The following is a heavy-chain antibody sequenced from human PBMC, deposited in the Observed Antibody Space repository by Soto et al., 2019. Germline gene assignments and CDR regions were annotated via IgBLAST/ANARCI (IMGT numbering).Heavy chain of an antibody. CDR1: NGSISTNSYL. Sequence: SETLSLTCIVYNGSISTNSYLWGWIRQPPGKGLEWIGAILYSGDTYYSESLKSRVTMSVDTAKNQFSLKLNSVTAADTAVYYCARQGRNTKIVILRHYATDFWGQGTAVTVSS. CDR3: ARQGRNTKIVILRHYATDF. J-gene: IGHJ6*02. V-gene: IGHV4-39*01. D-gene: IGHD3-22*01. CDR2: ILYSGDT.